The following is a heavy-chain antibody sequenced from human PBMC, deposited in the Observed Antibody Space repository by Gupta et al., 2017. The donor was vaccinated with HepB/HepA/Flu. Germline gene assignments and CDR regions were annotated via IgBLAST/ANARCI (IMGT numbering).Heavy chain of an antibody. J-gene: IGHJ4*02. CDR3: ARDWDGPLSGDCDQ. Sequence: IHCVRQAPVQGLAWMGWINPNTGGTEYAQKFQDRVTVTRDTSSQTIFLELRSLMSDDTAVYYCARDWDGPLSGDCDQCGQGTLVSVSS. V-gene: IGHV1-2*02. CDR2: INPNTGGT. D-gene: IGHD7-27*01.